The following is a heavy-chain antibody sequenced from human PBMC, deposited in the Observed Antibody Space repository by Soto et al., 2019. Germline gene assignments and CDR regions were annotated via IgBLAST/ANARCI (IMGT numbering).Heavy chain of an antibody. CDR1: GFTFSSYE. CDR2: ISSSGSTI. J-gene: IGHJ3*02. V-gene: IGHV3-48*03. Sequence: AGGSLRLSCAASGFTFSSYEMNWVRQAPGKGLEWVSYISSSGSTIYYADSVKGRFTISRDNAKNSLYLQMNSLRAEDTAVYYCARGGLRWAFDIWGQGTMVTVSS. CDR3: ARGGLRWAFDI. D-gene: IGHD4-17*01.